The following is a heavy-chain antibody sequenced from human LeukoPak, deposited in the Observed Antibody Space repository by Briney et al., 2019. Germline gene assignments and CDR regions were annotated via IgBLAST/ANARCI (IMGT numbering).Heavy chain of an antibody. CDR1: GYSFTSYW. Sequence: GESLKISCKGSGYSFTSYWFAWVRQMPGRGLEWMGIIYPGDSDTRYSPSFQGQVTISADKPISTAYLQWSSLKASDTAMYYCARRSSTSRHFDYWGQGTLVTVSS. V-gene: IGHV5-51*01. J-gene: IGHJ4*02. CDR2: IYPGDSDT. D-gene: IGHD2-2*01. CDR3: ARRSSTSRHFDY.